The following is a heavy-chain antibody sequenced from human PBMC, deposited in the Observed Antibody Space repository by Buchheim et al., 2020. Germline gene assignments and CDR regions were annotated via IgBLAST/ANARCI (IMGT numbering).Heavy chain of an antibody. V-gene: IGHV3-66*01. CDR2: IYSGGST. CDR1: GFTVSSNY. Sequence: EVQLVESGGGLVQPGGSLRLSCAASGFTVSSNYMSWVRQAPGKGLEWVSVIYSGGSTYYADSVKGRLTISSDNSKTTPVLQMNSLRAEDTAVYYCARDPGGTVAAAGTGDWGQGTL. CDR3: ARDPGGTVAAAGTGD. D-gene: IGHD6-13*01. J-gene: IGHJ4*02.